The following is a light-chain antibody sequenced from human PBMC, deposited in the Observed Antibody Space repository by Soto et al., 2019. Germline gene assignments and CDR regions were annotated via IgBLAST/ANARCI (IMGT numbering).Light chain of an antibody. J-gene: IGLJ1*01. V-gene: IGLV2-8*01. CDR1: SSAVGNYNY. Sequence: QSVLTQPPSASGSPGQSVTISCTGTSSAVGNYNYVSWYQHHPGKAPKLMIYEVSKWPSGVPDRFSGSKSGNTASLTVSGLQAEDEADYYCTSYAGSNTYVFGTGTKVTVL. CDR2: EVS. CDR3: TSYAGSNTYV.